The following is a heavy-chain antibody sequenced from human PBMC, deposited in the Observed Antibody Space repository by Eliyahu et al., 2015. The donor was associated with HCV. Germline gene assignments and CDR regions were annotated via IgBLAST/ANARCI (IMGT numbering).Heavy chain of an antibody. J-gene: IGHJ4*02. V-gene: IGHV1-69*01. CDR3: ARGSGDRDLYVLPFDY. D-gene: IGHD3-10*02. CDR1: GGTFSSYA. CDR2: IIPIFGTA. Sequence: QVQLVQSGAEVKKPGSSVKVSCKASGGTFSSYAISWVRQAPGQGLEWMGGIIPIFGTANYAQKFQGRVTITADESTTTAYMELTSLRSDDTAVYYCARGSGDRDLYVLPFDYWGQGTLVTVSS.